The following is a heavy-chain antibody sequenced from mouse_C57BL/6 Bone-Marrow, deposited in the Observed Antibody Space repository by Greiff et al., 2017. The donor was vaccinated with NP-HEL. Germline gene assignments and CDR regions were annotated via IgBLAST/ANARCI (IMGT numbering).Heavy chain of an antibody. CDR3: ARDLLYAMDY. V-gene: IGHV1-63*01. CDR1: GYTFTNYW. Sequence: VQLQQSGAELVRPGTSVKMSCQASGYTFTNYWIGWAKQRPGHGLEWIGDIYPGGGYTNYNEKFKGKATLTADKSSSTAYMQFSSLTSEDSAIYYCARDLLYAMDYWGQGTSVTVSS. J-gene: IGHJ4*01. CDR2: IYPGGGYT.